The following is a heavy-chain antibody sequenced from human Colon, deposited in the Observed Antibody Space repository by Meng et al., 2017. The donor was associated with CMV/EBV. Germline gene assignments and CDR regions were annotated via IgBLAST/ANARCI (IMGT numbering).Heavy chain of an antibody. J-gene: IGHJ4*02. CDR1: GYTFTNFG. CDR2: ISPYNGDT. CDR3: ARELARGGY. Sequence: QVLLVHSGAEVKKPGASVKVSCKTSGYTFTNFGISWVRQAPGQGLEWMAYISPYNGDTNYAQRFQGRVALTTDTSTSTVYMELGSLTSDDTAMYYCARELARGGYWGQGTLVTVSS. V-gene: IGHV1-18*01.